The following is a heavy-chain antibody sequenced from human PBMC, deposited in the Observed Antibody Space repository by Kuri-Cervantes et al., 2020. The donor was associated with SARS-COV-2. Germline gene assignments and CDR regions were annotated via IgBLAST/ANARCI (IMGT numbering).Heavy chain of an antibody. CDR1: GGTFSSYA. Sequence: SVKVSCKASGGTFSSYAISWVRQAPGQGLEWMGGIIPIFGTANYAQKFQGRVTITTDESTSTAYMELSSLRSEDTAVYYCARGPPIPNYDFWSGGSRAYYMDVWGKGTTVTVSS. CDR3: ARGPPIPNYDFWSGGSRAYYMDV. D-gene: IGHD3-3*01. J-gene: IGHJ6*03. V-gene: IGHV1-69*05. CDR2: IIPIFGTA.